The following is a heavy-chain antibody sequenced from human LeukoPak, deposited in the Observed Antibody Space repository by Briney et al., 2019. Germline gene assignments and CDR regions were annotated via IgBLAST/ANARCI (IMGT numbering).Heavy chain of an antibody. CDR2: IYYSGST. CDR3: ARASRWFDP. CDR1: GGSISSSSYY. Sequence: SETLSLACTVSGGSISSSSYYWGWIRQPPGKGLEWIGSIYYSGSTYYNPSLKSRVTISVHTSKNQFSLKLSSVTAADTAVYYCARASRWFDPWGQGTLVTVSS. J-gene: IGHJ5*02. D-gene: IGHD2/OR15-2a*01. V-gene: IGHV4-39*07.